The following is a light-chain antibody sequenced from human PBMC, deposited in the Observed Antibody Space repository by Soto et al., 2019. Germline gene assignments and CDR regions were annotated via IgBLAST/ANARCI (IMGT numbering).Light chain of an antibody. CDR2: ENN. V-gene: IGLV1-51*02. CDR1: SSNIGNNY. CDR3: ATWDSSLSAVV. Sequence: QSALTQPPSVSAAPGQKVTISCSGSSSNIGNNYVSWYQQLPGAAPKLLIYENNKRPSGIPDRFSGSKSGTSATLGITGLQTGDEADYYCATWDSSLSAVVFGGGTKVTVL. J-gene: IGLJ2*01.